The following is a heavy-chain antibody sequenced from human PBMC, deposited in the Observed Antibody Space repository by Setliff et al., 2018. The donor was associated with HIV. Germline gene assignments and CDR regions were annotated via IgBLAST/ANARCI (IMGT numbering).Heavy chain of an antibody. CDR1: GGSISSHY. CDR3: ARGRNSGSYFRYYYYGMDV. D-gene: IGHD1-26*01. J-gene: IGHJ6*02. V-gene: IGHV4-59*11. CDR2: IYYSGST. Sequence: SLTCTVSGGSISSHYWSWIRQPPGKGLEWIGSIYYSGSTNYNPSLKSRVTISVDTSKNQFSLKLSSVTAADTAVYYCARGRNSGSYFRYYYYGMDVWGQGTTVTVSS.